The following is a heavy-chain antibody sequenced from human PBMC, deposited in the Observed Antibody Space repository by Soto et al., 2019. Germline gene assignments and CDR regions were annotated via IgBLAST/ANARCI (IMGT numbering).Heavy chain of an antibody. CDR1: GGTFSSYA. CDR3: AREVTMVRGVISDPFDP. D-gene: IGHD3-10*01. V-gene: IGHV1-69*13. CDR2: IIPIFGTA. Sequence: SVKVSCKASGGTFSSYAISWVRQAPGQGLEWMGGIIPIFGTANYAQKFQGRVTITADESTSTAYMELSSLRSEDTAVYYCAREVTMVRGVISDPFDPWGQGTLVTVSS. J-gene: IGHJ5*02.